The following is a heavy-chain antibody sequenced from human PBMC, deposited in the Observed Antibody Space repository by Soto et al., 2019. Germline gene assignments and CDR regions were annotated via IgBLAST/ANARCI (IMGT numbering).Heavy chain of an antibody. Sequence: PSETLSLTCAVYGGSFSGSYWSWIRQPPGKGLEWIGEINHSGSTKYNPSLMRRGTIAVDTSKNQCSLKLSTVTAEDTPVYYCARSRLMRVTPRKNYGMGVWGQGTTVTGSS. V-gene: IGHV4-34*01. CDR2: INHSGST. J-gene: IGHJ6*02. CDR1: GGSFSGSY. CDR3: ARSRLMRVTPRKNYGMGV. D-gene: IGHD2-8*01.